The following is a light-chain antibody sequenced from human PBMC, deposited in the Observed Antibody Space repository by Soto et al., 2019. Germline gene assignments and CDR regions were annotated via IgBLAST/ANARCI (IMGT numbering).Light chain of an antibody. V-gene: IGLV2-14*01. CDR3: SSYTSSSTKV. CDR1: SSDVGGYDY. J-gene: IGLJ2*01. Sequence: QSALTQPAXVSGXXXXSXXXXXTXTSSDVGGYDYVSWYQQHPGKAPKLMIYGVSNRPSGVSDRFSGSKSGNTASLTISGLQAEDEADYYCSSYTSSSTKVFGGGTKLTVL. CDR2: GVS.